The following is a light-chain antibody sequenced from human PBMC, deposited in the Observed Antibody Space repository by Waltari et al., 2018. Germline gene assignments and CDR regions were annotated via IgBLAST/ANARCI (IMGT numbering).Light chain of an antibody. CDR1: SSDVWDYNL. CDR2: EVS. Sequence: QSALPQPASVSASPGQSITISCHGTSSDVWDYNLVSWYQQHPAKAPKLLIFEVSKRPTGVSNRFSASKSGNTASMTISGLQAEDEATYHCCSYAGTNTWVFGGGTKVTVL. J-gene: IGLJ2*01. CDR3: CSYAGTNTWV. V-gene: IGLV2-23*02.